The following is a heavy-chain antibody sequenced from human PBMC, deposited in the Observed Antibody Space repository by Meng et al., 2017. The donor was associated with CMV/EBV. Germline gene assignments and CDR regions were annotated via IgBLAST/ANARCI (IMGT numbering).Heavy chain of an antibody. Sequence: QVQLQRWGAGLLKPSGTLALTCAVYGGSFSGYDWSWIRQPPGKGLEWIGEINHSGSTNYNPSLKSRVTISVDTSKNQFSLKLSSVTAADTAVYYCASSLTYPDYWGQGTLVTVSS. CDR1: GGSFSGYD. CDR3: ASSLTYPDY. V-gene: IGHV4-34*01. D-gene: IGHD2-15*01. CDR2: INHSGST. J-gene: IGHJ4*02.